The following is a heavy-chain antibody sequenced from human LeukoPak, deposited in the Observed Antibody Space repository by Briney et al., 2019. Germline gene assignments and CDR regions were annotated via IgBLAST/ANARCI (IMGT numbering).Heavy chain of an antibody. V-gene: IGHV3-30-3*01. CDR2: ISYVGSNK. J-gene: IGHJ6*02. D-gene: IGHD1-1*01. CDR3: ARYDARYGMDV. Sequence: PGGSLRLSCAASGFTFSSYAMHWVRQAPRKGLEWVAVISYVGSNKYYADSVKGRFTNSRDNSKNTLYLQMNSLRAEDTAVYYCARYDARYGMDVWGQGTTVTVSS. CDR1: GFTFSSYA.